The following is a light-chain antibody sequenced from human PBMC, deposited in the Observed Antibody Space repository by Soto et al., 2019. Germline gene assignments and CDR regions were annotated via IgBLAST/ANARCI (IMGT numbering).Light chain of an antibody. CDR1: QRVSSN. J-gene: IGKJ4*01. CDR2: GAS. CDR3: QQYNNWPPLT. V-gene: IGKV3-15*01. Sequence: EILMTQSPATRSVSPGERATLSCRASQRVSSNLAWYQQKPGQAPRLLIYGASTRATGIPARFSGSGSGTEFTLTISSLQSEDFAVYYCQQYNNWPPLTFGGGTKVEIK.